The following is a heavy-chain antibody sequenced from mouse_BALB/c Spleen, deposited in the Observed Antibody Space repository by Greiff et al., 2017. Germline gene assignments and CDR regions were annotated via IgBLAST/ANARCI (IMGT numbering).Heavy chain of an antibody. Sequence: VQLKESGPSLVKPSQTLSLTCSVTGDSITSCYWNWIRKFPGNKLEYMGYISYSGSTYYNPSLKSRISITRDTSKNQYYLQLNSVTTEDTATYYCARLIYYGPYAMDYWGQGTSVTVSS. CDR2: ISYSGST. J-gene: IGHJ4*01. CDR3: ARLIYYGPYAMDY. CDR1: GDSITSCY. V-gene: IGHV3-8*02. D-gene: IGHD2-1*01.